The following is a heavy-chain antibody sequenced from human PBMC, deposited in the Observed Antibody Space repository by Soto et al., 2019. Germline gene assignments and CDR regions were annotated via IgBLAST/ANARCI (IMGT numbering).Heavy chain of an antibody. V-gene: IGHV4-31*03. CDR1: GGSISSGVYY. D-gene: IGHD6-25*01. CDR2: IYYSGST. Sequence: SETLSLTCTVSGGSISSGVYYWSWIRQHPGKGLEWIGYIYYSGSTYYNPSLKSRVTISVDTSKNQFSLKLSSVTAADTAVYYCAREAAGILNWFDPWGQGTLVTVSS. J-gene: IGHJ5*02. CDR3: AREAAGILNWFDP.